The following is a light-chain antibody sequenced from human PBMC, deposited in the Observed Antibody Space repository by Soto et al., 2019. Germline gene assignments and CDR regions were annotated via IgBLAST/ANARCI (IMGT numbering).Light chain of an antibody. V-gene: IGLV1-51*01. J-gene: IGLJ2*01. CDR1: NSNVGNNF. CDR2: DTN. CDR3: SSYTSNSIPVV. Sequence: QSVLTQPPSVSAAPGQKITISCSGSNSNVGNNFVSWYQHLPGTAPKLLIYDTNKRPSGIPDRFSGSKSGTSATLGITGLQTGDEADYYCSSYTSNSIPVVFGGGTKVTVL.